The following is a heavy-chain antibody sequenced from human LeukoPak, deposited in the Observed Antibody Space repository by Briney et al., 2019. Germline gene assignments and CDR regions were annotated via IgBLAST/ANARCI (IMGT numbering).Heavy chain of an antibody. CDR3: AKAAGYSSSWYLDY. D-gene: IGHD6-13*01. CDR1: GFTFSSYA. Sequence: PGGSLRLSCAASGFTFSSYAMSWVRQAPGKGLEWVSAISGSGGSTYYADSVKGGFTISRDNSNNTLYLQMNSLRAEDTAVYYCAKAAGYSSSWYLDYWGQGTLVTVSS. V-gene: IGHV3-23*01. CDR2: ISGSGGST. J-gene: IGHJ4*02.